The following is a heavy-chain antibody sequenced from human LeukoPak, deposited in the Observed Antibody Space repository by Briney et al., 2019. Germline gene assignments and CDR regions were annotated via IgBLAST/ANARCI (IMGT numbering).Heavy chain of an antibody. CDR2: IYPGDSDT. V-gene: IGHV5-51*01. CDR3: ARHVNRYYDILTGYYGSYYFDY. D-gene: IGHD3-9*01. CDR1: GYSFTSYW. Sequence: GESLKISFKGSGYSFTSYWIGWGRQMPGKGLEWMGIIYPGDSDTRYSPSFQGQVTISADKSISTAYLQWSSLKASDTAMYYCARHVNRYYDILTGYYGSYYFDYWGQGTLVTVSS. J-gene: IGHJ4*02.